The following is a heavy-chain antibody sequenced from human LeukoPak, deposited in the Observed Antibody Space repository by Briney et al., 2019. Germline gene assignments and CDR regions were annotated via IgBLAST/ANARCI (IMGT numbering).Heavy chain of an antibody. CDR2: INPNSGGT. CDR1: GYTFTVYY. V-gene: IGHV1-2*02. CDR3: ARVLGGFSYFEY. D-gene: IGHD5-12*01. J-gene: IGHJ4*02. Sequence: ASVKVSCKASGYTFTVYYMHWVRQAPGQGLEWTGWINPNSGGTNYAQKFQGRVTMTRDTSISSAYMELSRLRSDDTALYYCARVLGGFSYFEYWGQGTLVTVSS.